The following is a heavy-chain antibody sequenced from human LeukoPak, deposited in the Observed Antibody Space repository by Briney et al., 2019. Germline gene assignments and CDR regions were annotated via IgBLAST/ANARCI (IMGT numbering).Heavy chain of an antibody. Sequence: GGSLRLSCAASGFTFSSYGMHWVRQAPGKGLDWVAFIRYDGRNKYYADSVKGRFTISRDNAKNSLYLQMNSLRAEDTAVYYCASPGSVGDTGMPDYWGQGTLVTVSS. J-gene: IGHJ4*02. CDR1: GFTFSSYG. CDR3: ASPGSVGDTGMPDY. V-gene: IGHV3-30*02. D-gene: IGHD5-18*01. CDR2: IRYDGRNK.